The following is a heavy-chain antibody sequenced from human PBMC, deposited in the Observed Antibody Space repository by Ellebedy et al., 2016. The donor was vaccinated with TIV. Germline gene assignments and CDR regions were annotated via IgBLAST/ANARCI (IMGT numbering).Heavy chain of an antibody. V-gene: IGHV3-7*01. J-gene: IGHJ5*02. D-gene: IGHD4-17*01. CDR1: GFNFRSYW. CDR2: IYQDGSQK. Sequence: GGSLRLSCVVSGFNFRSYWMGWVRQAPGKGLAWVANIYQDGSQKYYVDSAEGRFTISRDNAKNSLYLEMNSLRVDDTAVYYCARRGSYGDYAVQVNSWFDTWGQGTLVSVSS. CDR3: ARRGSYGDYAVQVNSWFDT.